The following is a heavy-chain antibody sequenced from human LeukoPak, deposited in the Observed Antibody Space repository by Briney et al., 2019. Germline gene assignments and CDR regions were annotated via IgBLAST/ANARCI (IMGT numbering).Heavy chain of an antibody. Sequence: NTGGSLRLSCAASGFTFSDYYMSWIRQAPGKGLEWVSYNSSSGSIKYYADSVKGRFTISRDNAKNSLYLQMNSLRAEDTAVYYCARDAAVTTAEINWGQGTLVTVSS. CDR1: GFTFSDYY. V-gene: IGHV3-11*01. CDR3: ARDAAVTTAEIN. J-gene: IGHJ4*02. CDR2: NSSSGSIK. D-gene: IGHD4-17*01.